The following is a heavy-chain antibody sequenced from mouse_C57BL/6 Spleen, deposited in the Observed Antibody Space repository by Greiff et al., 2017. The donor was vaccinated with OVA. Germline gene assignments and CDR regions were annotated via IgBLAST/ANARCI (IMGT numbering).Heavy chain of an antibody. D-gene: IGHD2-3*01. V-gene: IGHV10-1*01. CDR2: IRSKSNNYAT. CDR1: GFSFNTYA. Sequence: EVQLVESGGGLVQPKGSLKLSCAASGFSFNTYAMNWVRQAPGKGLEWVARIRSKSNNYATYYADSVKDRFTISRDDSESMLYLQMNNLKTEDTAMYYCVRHAYYDGFFDYWGQGTTLTVSS. J-gene: IGHJ2*01. CDR3: VRHAYYDGFFDY.